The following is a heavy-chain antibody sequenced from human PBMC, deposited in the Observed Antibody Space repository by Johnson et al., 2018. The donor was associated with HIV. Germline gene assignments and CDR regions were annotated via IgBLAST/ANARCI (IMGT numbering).Heavy chain of an antibody. D-gene: IGHD3-22*01. V-gene: IGHV3-20*04. Sequence: VKLVESGGGVVRPGGSLRLSCAASGFTFDDYGMSWVRQLPGKGLEWVSGINYYGANTAYADSVRGRSTISRDNAKNSLYLHMNSLRAEDTAFYYCARGFSSGYNDAFDIWGQGTMVTVSS. CDR2: INYYGANT. CDR3: ARGFSSGYNDAFDI. CDR1: GFTFDDYG. J-gene: IGHJ3*02.